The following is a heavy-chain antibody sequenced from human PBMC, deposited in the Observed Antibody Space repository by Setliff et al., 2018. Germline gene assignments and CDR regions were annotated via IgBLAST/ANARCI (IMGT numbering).Heavy chain of an antibody. CDR1: AFTFNKYA. CDR3: ARDLEVAVASGHCFDP. V-gene: IGHV3-23*01. D-gene: IGHD6-19*01. J-gene: IGHJ5*02. CDR2: ITVSGHTT. Sequence: GGSLRLSCAASAFTFNKYAVTWLRQAPGKGLEWVSSITVSGHTTYADSVEGRFSISRDNSRNTLYLQMNSLRGDDTAFYYCARDLEVAVASGHCFDPWGQGTLVTVSS.